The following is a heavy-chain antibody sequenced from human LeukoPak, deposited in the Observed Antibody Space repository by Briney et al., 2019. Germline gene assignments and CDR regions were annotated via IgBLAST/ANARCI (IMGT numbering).Heavy chain of an antibody. D-gene: IGHD3-22*01. CDR3: ARDLRYYYDSSGYLGY. CDR1: GFTFSIYW. V-gene: IGHV3-21*01. Sequence: GGSLRLSCAASGFTFSIYWMHWVRQAPGKGLEWVSSITSSSSYIYYADSVKGRFTISRDNAKNSLYLQMNSLRAEDTAVYYCARDLRYYYDSSGYLGYWGQGTLVTVSS. CDR2: ITSSSSYI. J-gene: IGHJ4*02.